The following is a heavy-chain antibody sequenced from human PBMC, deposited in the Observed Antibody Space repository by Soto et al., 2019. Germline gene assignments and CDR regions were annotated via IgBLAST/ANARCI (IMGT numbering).Heavy chain of an antibody. J-gene: IGHJ6*02. V-gene: IGHV1-69*01. D-gene: IGHD2-2*01. CDR2: IIPIFGTA. Sequence: QVQLVQSGAEVKKPGSSVKVSCKASGGTFSSYAISWVRQAPGQGLEWMGGIIPIFGTANYAQKFQGRVTITADESTSTAYMELSSLRSEDTAVYYCVRDQGEYCSSTSCPSSYYYYGMDVWGQGTTVTVSS. CDR1: GGTFSSYA. CDR3: VRDQGEYCSSTSCPSSYYYYGMDV.